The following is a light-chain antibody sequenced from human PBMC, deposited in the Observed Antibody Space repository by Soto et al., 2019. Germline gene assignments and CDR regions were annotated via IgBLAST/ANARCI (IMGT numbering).Light chain of an antibody. CDR1: QSVSST. Sequence: EIVLTQSPATLSLSPGETATLSCRASQSVSSTYLAWYQQKPGQAPRLLLYGASTRATDIPDRISGSGSGTEFTLTISSLQSEDFAVYYCQQYNSCSQTFGQGTKVDNK. J-gene: IGKJ1*01. CDR3: QQYNSCSQT. CDR2: GAS. V-gene: IGKV3D-15*01.